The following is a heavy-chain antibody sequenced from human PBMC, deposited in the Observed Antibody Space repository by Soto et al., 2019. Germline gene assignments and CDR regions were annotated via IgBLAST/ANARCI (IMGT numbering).Heavy chain of an antibody. CDR2: ISYDGTKK. D-gene: IGHD3-3*01. Sequence: LRLSCAASGFMFNSYVMHWVRRAPGKGLEWVGFISYDGTKKDYADSVKGRFIISRDNSEETLYLQMNSLRPEDSGVYYCARDNPPFYDFRSRLSSYVVKYFDSWGKGTVVTVS. J-gene: IGHJ4*02. V-gene: IGHV3-30*04. CDR3: ARDNPPFYDFRSRLSSYVVKYFDS. CDR1: GFMFNSYV.